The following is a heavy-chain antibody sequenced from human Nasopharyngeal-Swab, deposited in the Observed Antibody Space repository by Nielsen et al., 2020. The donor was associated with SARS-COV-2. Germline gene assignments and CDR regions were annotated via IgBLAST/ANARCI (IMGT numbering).Heavy chain of an antibody. V-gene: IGHV3-21*01. CDR1: GFTFSSYS. CDR2: ISSSSSYI. J-gene: IGHJ4*02. CDR3: AKSHGGSYYSHFDY. D-gene: IGHD1-26*01. Sequence: GESLKISCAASGFTFSSYSMNWVRQAPGKGLEWVSSISSSSSYIYYADSVKGRFTISRDNAKNSLYLQMNSLRAEDTAVYYCAKSHGGSYYSHFDYWGQGTLVTVSS.